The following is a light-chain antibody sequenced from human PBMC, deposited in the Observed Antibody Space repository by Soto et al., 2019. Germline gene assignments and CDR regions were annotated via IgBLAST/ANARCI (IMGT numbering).Light chain of an antibody. CDR1: QSILYSSNNKNY. V-gene: IGKV4-1*01. CDR3: QQYYSTPPTT. Sequence: DIVMTQSPDSLAVSLGERATINCKSSQSILYSSNNKNYLAWYQQKPGQPPKLLIYWASTRESGVPDRFSDSGSGTDFTLTISSLQAEDVAVYYCQQYYSTPPTTFGQGTKVDIK. J-gene: IGKJ1*01. CDR2: WAS.